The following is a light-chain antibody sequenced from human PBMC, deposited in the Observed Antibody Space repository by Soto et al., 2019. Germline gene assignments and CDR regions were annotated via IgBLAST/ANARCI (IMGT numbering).Light chain of an antibody. V-gene: IGKV3-20*01. J-gene: IGKJ4*01. Sequence: DIVLTQSPGTLSLSPGERATLYFRASQSFSSNHLAWYQQKPGQAPRLLIYGGSSRATGIPVRFSGSGSETDFTLTISRLEPEDFAVYYCQHCQPYGDSPPLTFGGGTKWIS. CDR3: QHCQPYGDSPPLT. CDR1: QSFSSNH. CDR2: GGS.